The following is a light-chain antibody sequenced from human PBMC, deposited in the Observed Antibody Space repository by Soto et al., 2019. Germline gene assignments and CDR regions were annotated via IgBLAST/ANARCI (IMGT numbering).Light chain of an antibody. J-gene: IGLJ1*01. CDR2: ETN. V-gene: IGLV7-46*01. CDR3: LLSYPGAYV. Sequence: QAVVTQEPSLTVSPGGTVTLTCGSSTGLVSGGHYPHWFQQKPGQAPTTLIYETNKKHSWTPARFSGSLLGGKAALTLSGAQPEDEADYYCLLSYPGAYVFGPGTKVTVL. CDR1: TGLVSGGHY.